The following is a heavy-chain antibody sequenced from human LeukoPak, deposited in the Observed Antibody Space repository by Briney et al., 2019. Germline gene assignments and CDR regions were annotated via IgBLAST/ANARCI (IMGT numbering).Heavy chain of an antibody. J-gene: IGHJ3*02. V-gene: IGHV3-74*01. D-gene: IGHD1-26*01. CDR1: GFTFSSYW. CDR3: ARGGRDYALKGAFDI. Sequence: PGGSLRLSCAASGFTFSSYWMHWVRHAPGKGLVWVSRINSDGSSTSYADSVKGRFTISRDNAKNTLYLQMNSLRAEDTAVYYCARGGRDYALKGAFDIWGQETMVTVSS. CDR2: INSDGSST.